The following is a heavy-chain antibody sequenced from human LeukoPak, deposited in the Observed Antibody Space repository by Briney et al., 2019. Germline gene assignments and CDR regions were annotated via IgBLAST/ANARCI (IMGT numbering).Heavy chain of an antibody. CDR3: ARGGIITSYAFEI. Sequence: GGSLRLSCAASGFTFDDYTMHWVRQAPGKGLEWVSGISWNSGSIGYADSVKGRFTISRDNAKNSLYLQMSSLRGEDTAVYYCARGGIITSYAFEIWGQGAMVTVSS. CDR1: GFTFDDYT. V-gene: IGHV3-9*01. CDR2: ISWNSGSI. D-gene: IGHD3-10*01. J-gene: IGHJ3*02.